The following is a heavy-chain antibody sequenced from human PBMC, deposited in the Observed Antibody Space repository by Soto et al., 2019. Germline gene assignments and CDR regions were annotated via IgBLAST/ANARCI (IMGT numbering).Heavy chain of an antibody. CDR2: IDWDDDK. D-gene: IGHD6-6*01. CDR3: APTPYSSSSIYYYYGMDV. Sequence: SGPKLVNPPQTLTLTCTFSGFSLSTRGMCVSWIRQPPGKALEWLALIDWDDDKYYSTSLKTRLTIPKDTSENQVVLTMTNMYTVDTGTYYCAPTPYSSSSIYYYYGMDVWGQRNTVTVSS. J-gene: IGHJ6*02. V-gene: IGHV2-70*01. CDR1: GFSLSTRGMC.